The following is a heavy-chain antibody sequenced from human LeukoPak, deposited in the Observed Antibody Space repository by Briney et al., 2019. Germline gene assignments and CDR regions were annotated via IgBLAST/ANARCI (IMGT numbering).Heavy chain of an antibody. Sequence: SETLSLTCTVSGYSINNNYYWDWIRQPPGKGLEWIASIYHSGTTYYNPALKSRVTISLDTSKNQFSLKLSSVTAADTAVYYCARIDCSGGSCYLYYYYYMDVWGKGTTVTVSS. D-gene: IGHD2-15*01. CDR1: GYSINNNYY. CDR3: ARIDCSGGSCYLYYYYYMDV. CDR2: IYHSGTT. V-gene: IGHV4-38-2*02. J-gene: IGHJ6*03.